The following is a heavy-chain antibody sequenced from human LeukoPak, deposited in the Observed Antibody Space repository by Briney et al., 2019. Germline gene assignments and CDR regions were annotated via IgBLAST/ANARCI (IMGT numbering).Heavy chain of an antibody. J-gene: IGHJ4*02. CDR1: GFTFSSYS. CDR2: ISSSSSTI. CDR3: ARDRCTNGVCYTFAY. Sequence: GGSLRLSCVASGFTFSSYSMSWVRQAPGKGLEWVSYISSSSSTISYPDSVKGRFTISRDNAKNSLYLQMNNLRAEDTAVYYCARDRCTNGVCYTFAYWGQGTLVTVSS. V-gene: IGHV3-48*01. D-gene: IGHD2-8*01.